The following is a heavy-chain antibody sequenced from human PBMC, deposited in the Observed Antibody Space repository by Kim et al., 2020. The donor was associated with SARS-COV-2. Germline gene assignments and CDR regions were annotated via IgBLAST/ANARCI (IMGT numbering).Heavy chain of an antibody. V-gene: IGHV3-33*06. D-gene: IGHD2-2*01. CDR1: GFTFSSYA. CDR2: IWYDGSNK. Sequence: GGSLRLSCAASGFTFSSYAMHWVRQAPGKGLEWVAVIWYDGSNKYYADSVKGRFTISRDNSKNTLYLQMNSLRAEDTAVYYCAKRGYCSSTSCPAAYYYYYGMDVWGQGTTVTVSS. J-gene: IGHJ6*02. CDR3: AKRGYCSSTSCPAAYYYYYGMDV.